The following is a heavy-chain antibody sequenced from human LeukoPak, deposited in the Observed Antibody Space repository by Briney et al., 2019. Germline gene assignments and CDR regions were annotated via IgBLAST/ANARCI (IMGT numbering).Heavy chain of an antibody. CDR2: IKQDGSEE. Sequence: GGSLRLSCAASGFTFSNYWMTWGRQAPGKGLEWGANIKQDGSEEYYVDSVKGRSTISRDNAKNSLYLQMNSLRAEDTAVYYCARDGHNPYFDYWGQGALVTVSS. J-gene: IGHJ4*02. CDR3: ARDGHNPYFDY. V-gene: IGHV3-7*01. D-gene: IGHD1-1*01. CDR1: GFTFSNYW.